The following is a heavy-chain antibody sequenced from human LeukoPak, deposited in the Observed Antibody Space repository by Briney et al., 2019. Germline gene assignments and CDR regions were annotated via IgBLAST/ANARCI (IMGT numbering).Heavy chain of an antibody. CDR1: GFTVSSNY. CDR2: IYSGGST. CDR3: ARDSNYDTSGHYY. Sequence: GGSLRLSCVASGFTVSSNYMSWVRQAPGKGLEWVSVIYSGGSTYSADSVKGRFTISRDNSKNTLYLQMNSLRAEDTAVYYCARDSNYDTSGHYYWGQGTLVTVSS. J-gene: IGHJ4*02. D-gene: IGHD3-22*01. V-gene: IGHV3-53*01.